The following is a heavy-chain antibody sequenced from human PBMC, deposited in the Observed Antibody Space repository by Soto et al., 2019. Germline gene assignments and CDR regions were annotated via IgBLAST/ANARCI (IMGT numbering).Heavy chain of an antibody. CDR1: GGTFSRYA. CDR2: IIPIFGTA. J-gene: IGHJ6*02. D-gene: IGHD7-27*01. Sequence: QVQLVQSGAEVKKPGSSVKVSCKASGGTFSRYAITWVRQAPGQGLEWMGGIIPIFGTANYAQKFQGRVTITADESTSTAYMELSSLRSEDTAVFYCATPEMGNYYYGLDVWGQGTTVTVSS. V-gene: IGHV1-69*12. CDR3: ATPEMGNYYYGLDV.